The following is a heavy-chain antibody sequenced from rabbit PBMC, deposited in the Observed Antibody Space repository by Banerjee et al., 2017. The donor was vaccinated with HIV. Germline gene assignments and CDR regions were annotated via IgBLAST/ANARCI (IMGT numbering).Heavy chain of an antibody. CDR2: IYVGSSGST. D-gene: IGHD4-2*01. J-gene: IGHJ4*01. CDR1: GFSFSSIYY. V-gene: IGHV1S45*01. Sequence: QEQLEESGGDLVKPEGSLTLTCTASGFSFSSIYYMCWVRQAPGKGLEWIACIYVGSSGSTYYANWAKGRFTISKTPSTAVTLQMTSLTAADTATYFCARDWAGSGGGRITFDLWGPGTLVTVS. CDR3: ARDWAGSGGGRITFDL.